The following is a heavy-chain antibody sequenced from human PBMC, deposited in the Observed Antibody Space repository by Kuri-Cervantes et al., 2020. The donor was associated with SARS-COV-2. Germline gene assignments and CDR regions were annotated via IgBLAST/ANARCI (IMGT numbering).Heavy chain of an antibody. J-gene: IGHJ4*02. CDR2: IMPALGMS. Sequence: SVKVSCKASGGTFSSYAISWVRQGPGQGLEWMGGIMPALGMSNYAQKFRDRVTITADTSTATAFLELSGLKSEDTALYYCASDGVSGSLSLDFWGQGTLVTVSS. CDR3: ASDGVSGSLSLDF. D-gene: IGHD6-19*01. CDR1: GGTFSSYA. V-gene: IGHV1-69*10.